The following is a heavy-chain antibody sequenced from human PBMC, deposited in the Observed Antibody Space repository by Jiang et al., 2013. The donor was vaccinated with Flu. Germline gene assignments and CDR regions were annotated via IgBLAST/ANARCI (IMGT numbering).Heavy chain of an antibody. CDR2: IIFPLAIA. CDR3: ARDSGVDWNVFWDS. Sequence: GAEVKKPGSSVKVSCKASGGTFNSYGLSWVRQAPRQGLEWMGRIIFPLAIANYAQRFLGRVTITADRSTNTAYMELSSLRSEDTAMYYCARDSGVDWNVFWDSWGQGTLVTVSS. D-gene: IGHD5-12*01. CDR1: GGTFNSYG. J-gene: IGHJ4*02. V-gene: IGHV1-69*04.